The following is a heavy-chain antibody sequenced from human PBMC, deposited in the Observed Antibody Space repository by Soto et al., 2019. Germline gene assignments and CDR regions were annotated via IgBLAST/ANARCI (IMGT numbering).Heavy chain of an antibody. J-gene: IGHJ4*02. Sequence: EVQLLESGGGLVQPGGSLRLSCAAAGFTFSTFEMSWVRQAPGRGLEWVSFISDDSSRTYYADAVQGRFTISRDNSKHTLYLQRNSLTADDTDVYECVKGGWLEFCGQGTLVTVSS. D-gene: IGHD2-15*01. V-gene: IGHV3-23*01. CDR2: ISDDSSRT. CDR3: VKGGWLEF. CDR1: GFTFSTFE.